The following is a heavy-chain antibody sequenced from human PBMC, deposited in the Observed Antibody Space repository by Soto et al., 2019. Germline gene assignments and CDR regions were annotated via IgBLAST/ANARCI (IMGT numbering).Heavy chain of an antibody. CDR1: GGTFSSYA. D-gene: IGHD3-22*01. Sequence: ASLKVSCKASGGTFSSYAISWVRQAPGQGLEWMGGIIPIFGTANYAQKFQGRVTITADESTSTAYMELSSLRSEDTAVYYCARPTIKYYYDSSVPYYGMDVWGQGTTVNVSS. J-gene: IGHJ6*02. CDR3: ARPTIKYYYDSSVPYYGMDV. V-gene: IGHV1-69*13. CDR2: IIPIFGTA.